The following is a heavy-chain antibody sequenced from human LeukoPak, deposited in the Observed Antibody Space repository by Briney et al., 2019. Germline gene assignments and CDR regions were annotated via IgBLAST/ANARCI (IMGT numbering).Heavy chain of an antibody. Sequence: SQTLSLTCAISGDSVSSNSAAWNWIRQSPSRGLEWLGRTYYRSKWYNDYAVSVKSRITINPDTSKNQFSLKLSSVTAADTAVYYCARAAWGWYDSSGYYRYFDYWGQGTLVTVSS. CDR3: ARAAWGWYDSSGYYRYFDY. D-gene: IGHD3-22*01. J-gene: IGHJ4*02. CDR1: GDSVSSNSAA. V-gene: IGHV6-1*01. CDR2: TYYRSKWYN.